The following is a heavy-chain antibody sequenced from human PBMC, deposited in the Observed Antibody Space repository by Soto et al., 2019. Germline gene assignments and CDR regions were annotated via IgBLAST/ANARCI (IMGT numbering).Heavy chain of an antibody. J-gene: IGHJ4*02. V-gene: IGHV4-30-2*01. CDR1: GGSISSGGYS. CDR3: ARVGYYYDRSGYAPKPYFDY. CDR2: IYHSGST. Sequence: PSETLSLTCAVSGGSISSGGYSWSWIRQPPGKGLEWIGYIYHSGSTYYNPSLTSRVTIPVDRSKNQFSLKLSSVTAADTAVYYWARVGYYYDRSGYAPKPYFDYRGQGTLVTGSS. D-gene: IGHD3-22*01.